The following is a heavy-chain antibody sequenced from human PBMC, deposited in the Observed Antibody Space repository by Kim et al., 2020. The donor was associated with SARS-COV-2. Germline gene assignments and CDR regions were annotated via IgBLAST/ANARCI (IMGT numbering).Heavy chain of an antibody. CDR1: GFTFSDYY. J-gene: IGHJ4*02. D-gene: IGHD3-3*01. Sequence: GGSLRLSCAASGFTFSDYYMSWIRQAPGKGLEWVSYISSSSSYTNYADSVKGRFTISRDNAKNSLYLQMNSLRAEDTAVYYCARNYDFWSGYYTEFGYWGQGTLVTVSP. V-gene: IGHV3-11*03. CDR2: ISSSSSYT. CDR3: ARNYDFWSGYYTEFGY.